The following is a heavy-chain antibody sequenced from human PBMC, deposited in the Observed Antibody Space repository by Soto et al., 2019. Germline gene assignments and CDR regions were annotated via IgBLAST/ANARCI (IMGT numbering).Heavy chain of an antibody. CDR2: ISGSTLIT. D-gene: IGHD1-26*01. Sequence: EVQLLESGGGLVQPGGSLRLSCAVSGLSFSDYPMDWVRQAPGKGLEWVSRISGSTLITNYADSVKGRFTISRDNSNNTLYLEMSSLRGEDTAVYYCAKPQSGSYYAAFDVWGQGTTVTVSS. V-gene: IGHV3-23*01. CDR1: GLSFSDYP. J-gene: IGHJ3*01. CDR3: AKPQSGSYYAAFDV.